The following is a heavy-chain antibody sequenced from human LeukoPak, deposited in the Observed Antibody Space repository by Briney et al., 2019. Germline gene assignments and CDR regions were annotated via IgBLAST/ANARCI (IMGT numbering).Heavy chain of an antibody. J-gene: IGHJ5*02. CDR2: IYYSGST. V-gene: IGHV4-39*07. D-gene: IGHD6-13*01. CDR1: GGSISSSSYY. Sequence: SETLSLTCTVSGGSISSSSYYWGWIRQPPGKGLEWIGSIYYSGSTYYNPSLKSRVTISVDTSKNQFSLKLSSVTAADTAVYYCARGYSSSWYFNWFDPWAREPWSPSPQ. CDR3: ARGYSSSWYFNWFDP.